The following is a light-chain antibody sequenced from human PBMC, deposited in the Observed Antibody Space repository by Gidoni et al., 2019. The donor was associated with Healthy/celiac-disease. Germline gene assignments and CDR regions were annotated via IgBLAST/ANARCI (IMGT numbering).Light chain of an antibody. V-gene: IGKV3-15*01. CDR1: QRVSYN. CDR3: QQYNNWPPLT. Sequence: EIVMTQSPATLSVSPGERATLSCRASQRVSYNLAWYQQQPGQAPRLLIDGASTRATGIPARFSGSGSGTEFTLTISSLQSEDFAVYYCQQYNNWPPLTFGGGTKVEIK. CDR2: GAS. J-gene: IGKJ4*01.